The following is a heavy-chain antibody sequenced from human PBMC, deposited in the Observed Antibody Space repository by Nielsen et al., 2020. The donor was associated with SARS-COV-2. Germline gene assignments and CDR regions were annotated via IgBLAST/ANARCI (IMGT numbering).Heavy chain of an antibody. D-gene: IGHD3-22*01. J-gene: IGHJ4*02. V-gene: IGHV4-61*01. CDR1: SGSISSESFY. CDR3: ARRGRRFTMIVPYPFDY. Sequence: SETLSLTCTVSSGSISSESFYWNWIRQPPGKGLEWIGNIYDSGSINYNPSLKSRVTMSVDTSKNQFSLKLSSVTAADTAVYYCARRGRRFTMIVPYPFDYWGQGTLVTVSS. CDR2: IYDSGSI.